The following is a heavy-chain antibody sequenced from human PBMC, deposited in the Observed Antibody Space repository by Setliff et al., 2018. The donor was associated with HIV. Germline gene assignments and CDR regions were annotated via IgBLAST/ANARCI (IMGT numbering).Heavy chain of an antibody. V-gene: IGHV4-34*01. CDR2: INHSGST. CDR1: GGSLSGYH. CDR3: ARDFGDNSGWDL. Sequence: PSETLSLTCAVYGGSLSGYHWSWIRQSPEKGLEWIGEINHSGSTNYNPSLKSRVTMSVDTSKNQFSLKLSSVTAADTAVYYCARDFGDNSGWDLWGQGMLVTVSS. J-gene: IGHJ5*02. D-gene: IGHD4-17*01.